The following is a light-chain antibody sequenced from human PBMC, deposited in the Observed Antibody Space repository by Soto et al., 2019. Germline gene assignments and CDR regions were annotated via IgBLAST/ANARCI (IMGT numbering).Light chain of an antibody. CDR3: QQYDRFPYT. CDR2: KAS. CDR1: QSISNW. V-gene: IGKV1-5*03. Sequence: DIQMTQSPSTLSASVGYTVTITCRASQSISNWLAWYQQKPGQAPKLLIHKASTLESGVPSRFSGSGSGTEFTLTISSLQPDDFATFYCQQYDRFPYTFGQGTKLEIK. J-gene: IGKJ2*01.